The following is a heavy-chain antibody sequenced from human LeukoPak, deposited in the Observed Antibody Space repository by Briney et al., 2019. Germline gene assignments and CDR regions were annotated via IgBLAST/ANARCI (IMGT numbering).Heavy chain of an antibody. D-gene: IGHD5-24*01. V-gene: IGHV4-34*01. J-gene: IGHJ6*02. Sequence: SGTLSLTCAVYGGSFSGYYWSWIRQPPGKGLEWIGEINHSGSTNYNPSLKSRVTISVDTSKNQFSLKLSSVTAADTAVYYCARGLSARWLPYYYYGMDVWGQGTTVTVSS. CDR1: GGSFSGYY. CDR2: INHSGST. CDR3: ARGLSARWLPYYYYGMDV.